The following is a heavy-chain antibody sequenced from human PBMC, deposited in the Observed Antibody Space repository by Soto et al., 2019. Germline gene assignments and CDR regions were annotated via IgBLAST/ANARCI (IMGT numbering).Heavy chain of an antibody. D-gene: IGHD5-18*01. CDR1: GGTFSSYA. Sequence: QVQLVQSGAEVKKPGSSVKVSCKASGGTFSSYAISWVRQAPGQGLEWMGGIIPIFGTANYALKFVGRVTSTADESTRTAYRERSSLSTEDTAVYYWAIGGLGLDTGRAEFDYWGQGTLVTVSS. V-gene: IGHV1-69*01. J-gene: IGHJ4*02. CDR2: IIPIFGTA. CDR3: AIGGLGLDTGRAEFDY.